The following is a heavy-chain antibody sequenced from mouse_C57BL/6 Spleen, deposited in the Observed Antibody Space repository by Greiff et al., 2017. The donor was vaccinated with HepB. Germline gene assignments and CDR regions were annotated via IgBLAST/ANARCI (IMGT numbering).Heavy chain of an antibody. D-gene: IGHD1-1*01. V-gene: IGHV1-53*01. CDR1: GYTFTSYW. J-gene: IGHJ2*01. Sequence: VKLQQPGTELVKPGASVKLSCKASGYTFTSYWMHWVKQRPGQGLEWIGNINPSNGGTNYNEKFKSKATLTVDKSSSTAYMQLSSLTSEDSAVYYCAREITTVEGYYFDYWGQGTTLTVSS. CDR3: AREITTVEGYYFDY. CDR2: INPSNGGT.